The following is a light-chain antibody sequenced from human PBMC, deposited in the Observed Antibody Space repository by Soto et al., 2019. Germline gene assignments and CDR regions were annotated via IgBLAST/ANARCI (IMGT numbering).Light chain of an antibody. Sequence: IQMTQSPSSLSASVGDRVTITCRASQSISTYLNWYQQKPGKAPKLLIYAASTLQSGVPSRFSGSGSGTDFRLTITSLQPEDIATYYCQQSSTTPRTFGQGTNV. J-gene: IGKJ1*01. V-gene: IGKV1-39*01. CDR1: QSISTY. CDR2: AAS. CDR3: QQSSTTPRT.